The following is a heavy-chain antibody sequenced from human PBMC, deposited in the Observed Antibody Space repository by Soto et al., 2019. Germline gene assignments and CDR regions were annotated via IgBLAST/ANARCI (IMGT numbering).Heavy chain of an antibody. CDR3: ARVGEYCGGACPQYFQH. V-gene: IGHV1-69*15. D-gene: IGHD2-21*02. Sequence: QVQLVQSGAEVKKPGSSVKISCKASGGSFRSNALSWVRQAPGQGLEWMGRIIPIFGMANYAQRFQGRVTITADESTGTAYMELSSLRSEDTAVYYCARVGEYCGGACPQYFQHWGQGTLVTVSS. J-gene: IGHJ1*01. CDR1: GGSFRSNA. CDR2: IIPIFGMA.